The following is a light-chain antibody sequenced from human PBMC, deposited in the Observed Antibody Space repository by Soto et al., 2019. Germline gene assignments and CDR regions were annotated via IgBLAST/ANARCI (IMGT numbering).Light chain of an antibody. CDR3: TLYIRSTTV. V-gene: IGLV2-14*01. CDR2: EVS. Sequence: QSALTQPASVSGSPGQSITISCTGTGSDVGTYNYVSWYQHHPGKAPKLMISEVSNRPSGVSDRFSGSKSGNTASLTISGLQAEDEADYYCTLYIRSTTVFGGGTKVTGL. CDR1: GSDVGTYNY. J-gene: IGLJ2*01.